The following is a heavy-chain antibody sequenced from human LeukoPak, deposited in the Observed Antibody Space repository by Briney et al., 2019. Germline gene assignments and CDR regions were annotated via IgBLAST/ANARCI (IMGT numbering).Heavy chain of an antibody. CDR3: ARASSGWELLRLDY. D-gene: IGHD1-26*01. Sequence: VASVKVSCKASGHTFTSYAMHWVRQAPGQRLEWMGWINAGNGNTKYSQKFQGRVTITRDTSASTAYMELSSLRSEDTAVYYCARASSGWELLRLDYWGQGTLVTVSS. V-gene: IGHV1-3*01. CDR2: INAGNGNT. CDR1: GHTFTSYA. J-gene: IGHJ4*02.